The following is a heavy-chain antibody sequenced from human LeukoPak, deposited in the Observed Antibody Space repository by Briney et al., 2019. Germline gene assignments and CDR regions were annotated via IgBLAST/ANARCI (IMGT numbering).Heavy chain of an antibody. V-gene: IGHV3-23*01. J-gene: IGHJ4*02. CDR2: ISGSGGTT. CDR3: AKSLGDYFDY. D-gene: IGHD3-16*01. Sequence: GGSLRLSCAASGFTFCGYAMSWVRQAPGKGLQWVSSISGSGGTTYYADSVKGRFTISRDSSKNTLYLQMNSLRAEDTAVYYCAKSLGDYFDYWGQGTLVTVSS. CDR1: GFTFCGYA.